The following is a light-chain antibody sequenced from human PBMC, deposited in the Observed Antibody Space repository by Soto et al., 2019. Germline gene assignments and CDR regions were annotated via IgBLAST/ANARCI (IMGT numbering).Light chain of an antibody. V-gene: IGKV1-5*01. CDR1: QSISTW. CDR2: DAS. J-gene: IGKJ1*01. Sequence: DVQMTQSASTLSASVGDRVTITCRASQSISTWLAWYQQKPGRAPKLLMFDASNLQSGVPSRFSGSGSGTEFPLTISSLQPDDFATYYCQHYNIYLEAFGQGTKV. CDR3: QHYNIYLEA.